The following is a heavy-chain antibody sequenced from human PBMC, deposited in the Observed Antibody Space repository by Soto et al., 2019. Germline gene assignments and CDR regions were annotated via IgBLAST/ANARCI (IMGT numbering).Heavy chain of an antibody. D-gene: IGHD3-22*01. Sequence: VGSWRPSCAASGFTFSSYGMHWVRQAPGKGLEGGAVLWYDGSNKNNADSGKGRLTISRDNSKNTLNLKVTTLRPEDTAVYYCGRDTYYYDSSGYYDGPNDAFDIWGQGTMVTVSS. J-gene: IGHJ3*02. CDR1: GFTFSSYG. CDR3: GRDTYYYDSSGYYDGPNDAFDI. CDR2: LWYDGSNK. V-gene: IGHV3-33*01.